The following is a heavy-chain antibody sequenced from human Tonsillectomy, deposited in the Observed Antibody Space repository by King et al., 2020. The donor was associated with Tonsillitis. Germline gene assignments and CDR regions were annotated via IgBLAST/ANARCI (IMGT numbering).Heavy chain of an antibody. J-gene: IGHJ4*02. CDR3: TRGRRD. V-gene: IGHV3-49*03. Sequence: VQLVESGGGLVQPGRSLRLSCKASGFTFGDSAMNWFRQSPERGLEWVGFTRSKSNGGTTEIAASVRGRFTISRDDSKSIAYLQMNSLKSEDTAVYYCTRGRRDWGQGTLVTVAS. CDR1: GFTFGDSA. CDR2: TRSKSNGGTT.